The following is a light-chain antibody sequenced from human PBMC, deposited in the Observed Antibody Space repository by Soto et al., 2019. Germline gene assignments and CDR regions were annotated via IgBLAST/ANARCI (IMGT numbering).Light chain of an antibody. Sequence: DIRMTQSPSTLSASVGDRVTITCRASQSINNWLAWYQQKPGKAPKLLIYRASSLENGVPSRFSGRGSGTEFIFTITSLXPDXXXTXXXXXXXXDSTXGQGTKVEIK. V-gene: IGKV1-5*03. J-gene: IGKJ1*01. CDR1: QSINNW. CDR3: XXXXXDST. CDR2: RAS.